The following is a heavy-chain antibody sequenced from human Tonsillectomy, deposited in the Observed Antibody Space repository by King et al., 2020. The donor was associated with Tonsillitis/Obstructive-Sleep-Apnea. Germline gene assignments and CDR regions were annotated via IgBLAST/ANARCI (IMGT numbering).Heavy chain of an antibody. CDR3: ARDLGYCSGGSCFNDAFDI. J-gene: IGHJ3*02. CDR2: INPSGGST. Sequence: VQLVESGAEVKKPGASVKVSCKASGYTFTSYYMHWVRQAPGQGLEWMGIINPSGGSTSYAQKFQGRGTMTRDTSTSTVYMELSSLRSEDTAVYYCARDLGYCSGGSCFNDAFDIWGQGTMVTVSS. CDR1: GYTFTSYY. D-gene: IGHD2-15*01. V-gene: IGHV1-46*01.